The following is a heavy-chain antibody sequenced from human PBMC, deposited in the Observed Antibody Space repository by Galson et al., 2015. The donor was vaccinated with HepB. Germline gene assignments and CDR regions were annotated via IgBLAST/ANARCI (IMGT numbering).Heavy chain of an antibody. D-gene: IGHD2-2*01. V-gene: IGHV3-30*04. CDR2: ISQGGSIK. Sequence: SLRLSCATSGFTFSRYTLHWVRQAPGRGMEWVAVISQGGSIKHHADAVKGRFTISRDNSKNPLYQQMNRLRTEDTARFYCARSEPSTLHNFHYSGQGTLGTIAS. CDR1: GFTFSRYT. CDR3: ARSEPSTLHNFHY. J-gene: IGHJ4*02.